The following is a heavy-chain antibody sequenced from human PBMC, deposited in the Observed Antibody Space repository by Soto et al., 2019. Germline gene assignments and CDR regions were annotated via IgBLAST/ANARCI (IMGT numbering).Heavy chain of an antibody. CDR3: ARQSIHRPSLYAY. D-gene: IGHD2-2*02. CDR1: GFTFTNYW. Sequence: GGSLRLSCAVSGFTFTNYWMHWVRQAPGKGLVWGSRINNDGSGTSYADSVKGRFTISADKSISTAYLQWSSLKASDTAMYYCARQSIHRPSLYAYWGQGTLVTVSS. CDR2: INNDGSGT. V-gene: IGHV3-74*01. J-gene: IGHJ4*02.